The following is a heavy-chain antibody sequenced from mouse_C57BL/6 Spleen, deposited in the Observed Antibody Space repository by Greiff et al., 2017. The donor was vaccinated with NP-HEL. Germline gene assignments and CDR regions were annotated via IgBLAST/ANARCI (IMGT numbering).Heavy chain of an antibody. CDR3: ARGDYDYDGYYFDD. D-gene: IGHD2-4*01. V-gene: IGHV1-64*01. J-gene: IGHJ2*01. Sequence: VQLQQPGAELVKPGASVKLSCKASGYTFTSYWMHWVKQRPGQGLEWIGMIHPNSGSTNYNEKFKSKATLTVDTSSSTAYMQLSSLTSEDAAVYYCARGDYDYDGYYFDDWGQGTTLTVSS. CDR2: IHPNSGST. CDR1: GYTFTSYW.